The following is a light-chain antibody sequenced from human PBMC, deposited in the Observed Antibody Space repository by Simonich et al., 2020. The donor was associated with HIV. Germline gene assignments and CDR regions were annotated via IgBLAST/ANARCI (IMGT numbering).Light chain of an antibody. CDR2: DAS. V-gene: IGKV3-11*01. CDR3: QQRSNWIT. J-gene: IGKJ5*01. CDR1: QSVGSS. Sequence: EIVMTQSPATLSVSPGERATLSCRASQSVGSSLAWYQQEPGQAPRLLIYDASNRATGVPARFSGSGSGTDFTLTITSLESEDFAVYYCQQRSNWITFGQGTRLEIK.